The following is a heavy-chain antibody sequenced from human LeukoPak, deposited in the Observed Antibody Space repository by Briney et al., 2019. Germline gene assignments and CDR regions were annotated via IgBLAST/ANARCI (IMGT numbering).Heavy chain of an antibody. CDR2: ISYDGSNK. D-gene: IGHD3-22*01. Sequence: GGSLRLSCAASGFTFSSYAMHWVRQAPGKGLEWVAVISYDGSNKYYADSVKGRFTISRDNSKNTLYLQMNSLRAEDTAVYYCARMIVVVITGFFDYWGQGTLVTVSS. J-gene: IGHJ4*02. CDR1: GFTFSSYA. V-gene: IGHV3-30*04. CDR3: ARMIVVVITGFFDY.